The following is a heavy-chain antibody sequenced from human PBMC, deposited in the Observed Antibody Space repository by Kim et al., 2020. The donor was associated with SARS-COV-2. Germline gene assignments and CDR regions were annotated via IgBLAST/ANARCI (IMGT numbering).Heavy chain of an antibody. D-gene: IGHD3-22*01. CDR3: ARAQSGYHFDY. CDR2: T. V-gene: IGHV4-59*01. J-gene: IGHJ4*02. Sequence: TNYNPSLKSRVTISVDTSKNQFSLKLSSVTAADTAMSYCARAQSGYHFDYWGQGTLVTVSS.